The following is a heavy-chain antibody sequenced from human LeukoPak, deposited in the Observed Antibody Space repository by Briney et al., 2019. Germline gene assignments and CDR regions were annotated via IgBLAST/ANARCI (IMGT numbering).Heavy chain of an antibody. Sequence: SEXLSLTCAVYGGSFSDFYWSWIRQPPGKGLEWIGEINHGGSTSYNPSLKSRVTISVDTSKNQFSLKLTSVTAADTAVYYCARGGYTYGYAYWGQGTLVTVSS. CDR3: ARGGYTYGYAY. D-gene: IGHD5-18*01. V-gene: IGHV4-34*01. CDR2: INHGGST. J-gene: IGHJ4*02. CDR1: GGSFSDFY.